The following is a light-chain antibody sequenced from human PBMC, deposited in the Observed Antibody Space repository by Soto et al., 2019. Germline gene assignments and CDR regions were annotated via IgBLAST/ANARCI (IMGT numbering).Light chain of an antibody. CDR2: AAS. CDR3: QQLNTYPIT. Sequence: IQLTQSPSSLSASAGDRVTIACRASQGISGDLAWYQQEPGKAPKLLIYAASTLRIGVPSRFSGSGSGTDFTLTINRLQPEDFATYYCQQLNTYPITFGQGTRLEIK. V-gene: IGKV1-9*01. J-gene: IGKJ5*01. CDR1: QGISGD.